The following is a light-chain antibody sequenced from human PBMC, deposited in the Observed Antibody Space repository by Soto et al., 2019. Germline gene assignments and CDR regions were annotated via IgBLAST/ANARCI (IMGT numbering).Light chain of an antibody. V-gene: IGKV3-20*01. J-gene: IGKJ4*01. Sequence: EIVLTQSPGTLSLSPGERATLSCRASQSVSSSYLAWYQQKPGQAPRFLIYGASSRATGIPDRFSGSGSGTDFTLTISRLEPEDYAVYYCHQYDSSPRTCGGGTKVEIK. CDR3: HQYDSSPRT. CDR1: QSVSSSY. CDR2: GAS.